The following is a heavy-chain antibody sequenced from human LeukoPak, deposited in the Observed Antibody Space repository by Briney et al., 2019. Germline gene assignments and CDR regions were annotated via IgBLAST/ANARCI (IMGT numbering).Heavy chain of an antibody. V-gene: IGHV3-23*01. CDR3: AKERKEQWLVLGYFDY. Sequence: GGSLRLSCAASGFTLSDYSMNWVRQAPGKGLEWVSAISGSGGSTYYADSVKGRFTISRDNSKNTLYLQMNSLRAEDTAVYYCAKERKEQWLVLGYFDYWGQGTLVTVSS. CDR2: ISGSGGST. CDR1: GFTLSDYS. J-gene: IGHJ4*02. D-gene: IGHD6-19*01.